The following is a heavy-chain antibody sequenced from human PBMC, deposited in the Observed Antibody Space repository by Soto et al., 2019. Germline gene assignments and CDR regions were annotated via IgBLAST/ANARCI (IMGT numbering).Heavy chain of an antibody. J-gene: IGHJ4*02. D-gene: IGHD3-22*01. CDR3: ARGGVYYYDSSGYRPRR. CDR1: GGSISSGGYY. V-gene: IGHV4-31*03. Sequence: QVQLRESGPGLVKPSQTLSLTCTVSGGSISSGGYYWSWIRQHPGKGLEWIGYIYYSGSTYYNPSLKSRVTISVDTSKNQFSLKLSSVTAADTAVYYCARGGVYYYDSSGYRPRRWGQGTLVTVSS. CDR2: IYYSGST.